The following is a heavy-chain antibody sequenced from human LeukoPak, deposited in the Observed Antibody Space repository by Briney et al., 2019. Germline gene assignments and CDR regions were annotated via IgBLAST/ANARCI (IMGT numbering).Heavy chain of an antibody. CDR1: GGSISSSNW. V-gene: IGHV4-4*02. D-gene: IGHD6-13*01. J-gene: IGHJ3*02. Sequence: PSGTLSLTCAVSGGSISSSNWWSWVRQPPGKGLEWIGEIYHSGSTNYNPSLKSRVTISVDKSKNQFSLKLSSVTAADTAVYYCARIRKKSIAAAGGLDIWGQGTMATVSS. CDR3: ARIRKKSIAAAGGLDI. CDR2: IYHSGST.